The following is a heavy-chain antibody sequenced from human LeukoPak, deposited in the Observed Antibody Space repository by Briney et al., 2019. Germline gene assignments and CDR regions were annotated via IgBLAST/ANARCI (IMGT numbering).Heavy chain of an antibody. Sequence: ASVKVSCTASGFTFTTYYLHWVRQAPGQGLEWMGLINPGSATNYAQKFQGRVTMTRDTSTSTVYMELSTLTSEDTAVYYCVREESGGYFDFWGQGALVTVSS. D-gene: IGHD3-10*01. CDR1: GFTFTTYY. CDR2: INPGSAT. CDR3: VREESGGYFDF. V-gene: IGHV1-46*01. J-gene: IGHJ4*02.